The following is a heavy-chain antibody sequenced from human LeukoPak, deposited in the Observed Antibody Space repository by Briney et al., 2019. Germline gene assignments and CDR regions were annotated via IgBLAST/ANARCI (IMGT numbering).Heavy chain of an antibody. CDR3: ASPNSSGYPPEENYYYYGMDV. CDR2: INPNSGGT. CDR1: GYTFTGYY. D-gene: IGHD3-22*01. Sequence: GASVKVSCKASGYTFTGYYMHWVRQAPGQGLEWMGWINPNSGGTNYAQKFQGRVTMTRDTSISTAYMELSRLRSDDTAVYYCASPNSSGYPPEENYYYYGMDVWGQGTTVTVSS. V-gene: IGHV1-2*02. J-gene: IGHJ6*02.